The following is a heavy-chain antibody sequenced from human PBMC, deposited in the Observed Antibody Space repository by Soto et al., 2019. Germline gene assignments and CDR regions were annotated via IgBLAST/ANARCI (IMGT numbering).Heavy chain of an antibody. CDR1: GYASSNND. CDR2: MNTNSGNG. CDR3: ARMSTSGTLNWFDP. Sequence: VQLVQSGAEVTKPGASVKVSCQASGYASSNNDISWFGKGTGQGLEGMGWMNTNSGNGGYAQKCQGGVTMPRVTSTSNAYMELSSLPSDDTAIYYCARMSTSGTLNWFDPLGQGNLVTVSS. V-gene: IGHV1-8*01. J-gene: IGHJ5*02.